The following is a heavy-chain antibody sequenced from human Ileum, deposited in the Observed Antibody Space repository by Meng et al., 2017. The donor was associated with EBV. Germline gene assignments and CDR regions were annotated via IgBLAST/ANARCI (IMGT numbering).Heavy chain of an antibody. D-gene: IGHD6-19*01. CDR2: IYHSGST. Sequence: QVQLPEAGPVRVKTSGTPSLTCAGSGGSISSSNWWSWLRQPPEKGLEWSGEIYHSGSTNYNPSLKSRVTISVDKSKNQFSLNRRSVTAADTAVYYCARVGQWLPINYWGQGTLVTVSS. V-gene: IGHV4-4*02. CDR3: ARVGQWLPINY. J-gene: IGHJ4*02. CDR1: GGSISSSNW.